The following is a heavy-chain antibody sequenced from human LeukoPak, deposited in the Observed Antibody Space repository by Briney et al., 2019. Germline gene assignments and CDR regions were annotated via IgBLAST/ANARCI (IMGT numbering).Heavy chain of an antibody. CDR1: GYTFTGYY. Sequence: ASVKVSCKASGYTFTGYYMHWVRQAPGQGLEWMGWINPSSGGTNYAQKFQGRVTMTRDTSISTACMELSRLRSDDTAVYYCASDRHVVVTAIHLYYFDYWGQGTLVTVSS. CDR2: INPSSGGT. J-gene: IGHJ4*02. CDR3: ASDRHVVVTAIHLYYFDY. D-gene: IGHD2-21*02. V-gene: IGHV1-2*02.